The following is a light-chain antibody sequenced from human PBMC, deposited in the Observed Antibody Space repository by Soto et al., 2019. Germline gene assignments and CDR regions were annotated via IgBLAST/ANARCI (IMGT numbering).Light chain of an antibody. Sequence: EIMMTQSPATLSVSPGESATLSCRASQSVSSNLALYQQKPGQAPRLLIYGASIRATGIPARFSGSGSGTEFTLTISSLQSEDFVVYYCQQYNNWPLTFGGGTKVDIK. V-gene: IGKV3-15*01. J-gene: IGKJ4*01. CDR3: QQYNNWPLT. CDR1: QSVSSN. CDR2: GAS.